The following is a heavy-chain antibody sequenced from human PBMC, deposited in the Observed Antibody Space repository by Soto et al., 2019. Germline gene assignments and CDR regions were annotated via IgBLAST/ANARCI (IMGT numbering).Heavy chain of an antibody. V-gene: IGHV3-7*01. CDR3: ARVYCSGTSCYVDY. Sequence: GGSLRLSCAASGFTFNSYWMSWVRQAPGMGLEWVANINQGGSGKFYVDSVEGRFTISRDNAKNSLYLQMNSLRAEDTAVYFCARVYCSGTSCYVDYWGQGTLVTVSS. D-gene: IGHD2-2*01. J-gene: IGHJ4*02. CDR1: GFTFNSYW. CDR2: INQGGSGK.